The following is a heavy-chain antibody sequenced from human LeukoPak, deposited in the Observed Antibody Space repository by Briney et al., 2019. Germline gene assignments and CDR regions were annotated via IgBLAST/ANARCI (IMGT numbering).Heavy chain of an antibody. Sequence: ASVKVSCKVSGYTLTELSMHWVRQAPGKGLEWMRGFDPEDGETIYAQKFQGRVTMTEDTSTDTAYMELSSLRSEDTAVYYCASGGYYDFWSGYSNDYWGQGTLVTVSS. J-gene: IGHJ4*02. CDR3: ASGGYYDFWSGYSNDY. D-gene: IGHD3-3*01. CDR2: FDPEDGET. V-gene: IGHV1-24*01. CDR1: GYTLTELS.